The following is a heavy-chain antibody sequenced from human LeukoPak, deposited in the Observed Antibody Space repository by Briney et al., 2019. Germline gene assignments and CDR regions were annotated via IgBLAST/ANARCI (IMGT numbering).Heavy chain of an antibody. Sequence: SETLSLTCTVSGGSISSYYWSWIRQPPGKGLEWIGYIYYSGSTNYNPSLKGRVTISVDTSKNQFSLKLSSVTAADTAVYYCARDHTAMGFDYWGQGTLVTVSS. D-gene: IGHD5-18*01. V-gene: IGHV4-59*01. CDR2: IYYSGST. CDR3: ARDHTAMGFDY. CDR1: GGSISSYY. J-gene: IGHJ4*02.